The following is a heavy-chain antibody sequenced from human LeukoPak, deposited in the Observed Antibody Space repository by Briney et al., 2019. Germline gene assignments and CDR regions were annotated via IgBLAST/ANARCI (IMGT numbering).Heavy chain of an antibody. J-gene: IGHJ4*02. CDR2: ISGSGGST. CDR3: AKLNTYYYGSGDY. V-gene: IGHV3-23*01. CDR1: GFTFSSYA. Sequence: PGGSLRLSCAASGFTFSSYAMSWVRQAPGKGLGWVSAISGSGGSTYYADSVKGRFTISRDNSKNTLYLQMNSLRAEDTAVYYCAKLNTYYYGSGDYWGQGTLVTVSS. D-gene: IGHD3-10*01.